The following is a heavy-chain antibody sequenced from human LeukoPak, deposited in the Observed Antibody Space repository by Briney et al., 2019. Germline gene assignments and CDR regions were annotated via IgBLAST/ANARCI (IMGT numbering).Heavy chain of an antibody. V-gene: IGHV4-4*07. D-gene: IGHD3-22*01. CDR1: GGSISSYY. CDR3: ARVGVRYYDSSGYYSPLWYFDL. J-gene: IGHJ2*01. CDR2: IYTSGST. Sequence: SETLSLTCTVSGGSISSYYWSWIRQPAGKGLECIGRIYTSGSTNYNPSLKSRVTMSVDTSKNQFSLKLSSVTAADTAVYYCARVGVRYYDSSGYYSPLWYFDLWGRGTLVTVSS.